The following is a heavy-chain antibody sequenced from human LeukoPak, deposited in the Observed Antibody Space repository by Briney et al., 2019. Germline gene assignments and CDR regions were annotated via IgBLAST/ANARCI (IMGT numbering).Heavy chain of an antibody. J-gene: IGHJ4*02. Sequence: PSETLSLTCTVSGGSISSSSYYWGWIRQPPGKGLEWIGSIYYSGSTYYNPSLKSRVTISVDTSKNQFSLKLSSVTAADTAVYYCARHQAIFGVVIYSWGQGTLVTVSS. CDR1: GGSISSSSYY. CDR2: IYYSGST. D-gene: IGHD3-3*01. V-gene: IGHV4-39*01. CDR3: ARHQAIFGVVIYS.